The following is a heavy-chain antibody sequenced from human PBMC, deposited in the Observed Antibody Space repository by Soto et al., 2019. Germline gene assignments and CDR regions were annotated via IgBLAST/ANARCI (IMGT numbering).Heavy chain of an antibody. CDR1: GGSISSSSYY. CDR3: ARHSTTGRNGIAFDI. CDR2: IYYSGST. J-gene: IGHJ3*02. V-gene: IGHV4-39*01. Sequence: QLQLQESGPGLVKPSETLSLTCTVSGGSISSSSYYWGWIRQPPGKGLEWIGSIYYSGSTYYNPSLKSRVTISVDTSKNQFSLELSSVTAADTAVYYCARHSTTGRNGIAFDIWGQGTMVTVSS. D-gene: IGHD4-17*01.